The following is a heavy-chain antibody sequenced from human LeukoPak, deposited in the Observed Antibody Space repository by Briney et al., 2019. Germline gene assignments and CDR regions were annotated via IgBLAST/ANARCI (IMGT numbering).Heavy chain of an antibody. J-gene: IGHJ5*02. CDR2: IYHSGST. Sequence: PSETLSLTCTVSEYSISSGYFWGWIRQPPGKGLEWIGSIYHSGSTYYNPSLKSRITISVDTTKNQFSLKMSSVTAADTAVYYCARDSTSFNWFDPWGQGTLVTVSS. V-gene: IGHV4-38-2*02. CDR1: EYSISSGYF. CDR3: ARDSTSFNWFDP.